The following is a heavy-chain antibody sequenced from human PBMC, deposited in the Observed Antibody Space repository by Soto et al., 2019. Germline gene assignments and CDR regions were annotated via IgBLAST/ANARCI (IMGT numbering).Heavy chain of an antibody. V-gene: IGHV4-30-2*01. D-gene: IGHD3-9*01. J-gene: IGHJ5*02. CDR1: GGSISSGGYS. CDR3: ARGRDWLTWFDP. Sequence: QLQLQESGSGLVKPSQTLSLTCAVSGGSISSGGYSWNWIRQPPGKVLEWIGHIYHSGTTYYNPSLNSRVTLPIDRPKNQFSLKLSSVTAADTAVYYCARGRDWLTWFDPWGQGTLVTVSS. CDR2: IYHSGTT.